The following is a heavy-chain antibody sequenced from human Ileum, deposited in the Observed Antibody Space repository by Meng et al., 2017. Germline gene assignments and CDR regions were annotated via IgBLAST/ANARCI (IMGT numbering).Heavy chain of an antibody. CDR1: GFSLSSYW. J-gene: IGHJ3*02. V-gene: IGHV3-74*01. Sequence: GGSLRLSCAASGFSLSSYWMHWVRQAPGKGLVWVSRINSDGSSTSYADSVKGRFTISRDNAKDTLFLQMNSLRAEDTAVYFCASGNYHAFDIWGQGKMVTVSS. CDR2: INSDGSST. D-gene: IGHD1-7*01. CDR3: ASGNYHAFDI.